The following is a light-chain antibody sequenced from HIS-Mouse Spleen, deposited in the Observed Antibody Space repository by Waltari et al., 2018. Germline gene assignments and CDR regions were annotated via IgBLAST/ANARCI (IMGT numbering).Light chain of an antibody. CDR2: EVS. CDR1: SSDVGGYNY. CDR3: SSYAGSNNLV. J-gene: IGLJ2*01. Sequence: QSALTQPPSASGSPGPSVTISCTGTSSDVGGYNYVSWYHQHPGKAPKRMIYEVSKRPSGVPDRFSGSKSGNTASLTVSGLQAEDEADYYCSSYAGSNNLVFGGGTKLTVL. V-gene: IGLV2-8*01.